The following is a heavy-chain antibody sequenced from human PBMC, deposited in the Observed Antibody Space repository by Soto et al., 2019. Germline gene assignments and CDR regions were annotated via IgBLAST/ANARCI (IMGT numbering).Heavy chain of an antibody. V-gene: IGHV3-11*01. D-gene: IGHD4-17*01. CDR3: ARVRGVAYGDYEKGPSWD. CDR1: GFTFSDYY. CDR2: ISSSGDTI. J-gene: IGHJ4*02. Sequence: QVQLVESGGGLVKPGGSLRLSCAASGFTFSDYYMRWIRQAPGKGLEWLSDISSSGDTIYYADSVKGRFTISRDNAKDSLYLQMNSLRAEDTAVYYCARVRGVAYGDYEKGPSWDLGQGTLVTVSS.